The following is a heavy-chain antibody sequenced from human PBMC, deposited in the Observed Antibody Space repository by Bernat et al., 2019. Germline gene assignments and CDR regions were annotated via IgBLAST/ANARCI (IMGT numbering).Heavy chain of an antibody. D-gene: IGHD4-4*01. CDR3: ASSLTTVATTWFDP. CDR1: GGTFSSYT. CDR2: IIPILGIA. V-gene: IGHV1-69*02. Sequence: QVQLVQSGAAVKTPGSSVKVSCKASGGTFSSYTISWVRQAPGQGLEWMGRIIPILGIANYAQKFQGRVTITADKSTSTAYMELSSLRSEDTAVYYCASSLTTVATTWFDPWGQGILVIVSS. J-gene: IGHJ5*02.